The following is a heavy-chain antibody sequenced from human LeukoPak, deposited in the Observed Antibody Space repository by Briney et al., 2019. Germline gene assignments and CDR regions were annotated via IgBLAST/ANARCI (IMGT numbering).Heavy chain of an antibody. J-gene: IGHJ4*02. D-gene: IGHD6-13*01. V-gene: IGHV3-9*01. CDR2: ISWNSGSI. Sequence: PGRSLRLSCAASGFTFDDYAMHWVWQAPGKGLEWVSGISWNSGSIGYADSVKGRFTISRDNAKNSLYLQMNSLRAEDTALYYCAKVGRIAADWGQGTLVTVSS. CDR3: AKVGRIAAD. CDR1: GFTFDDYA.